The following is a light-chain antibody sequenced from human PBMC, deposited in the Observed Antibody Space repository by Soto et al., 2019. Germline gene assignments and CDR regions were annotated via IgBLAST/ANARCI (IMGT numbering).Light chain of an antibody. J-gene: IGKJ1*01. CDR1: QSVSSN. CDR3: QQYKNWLTWT. Sequence: EIVMTQSPVTLSVSPGERATLSCRASQSVSSNLAWYQQKPGQAPRLLIYGASTRATGIPARFGGSGSGTDFTLTISRLEPEDFAVYYCQQYKNWLTWTFGQGTKVDIK. CDR2: GAS. V-gene: IGKV3-15*01.